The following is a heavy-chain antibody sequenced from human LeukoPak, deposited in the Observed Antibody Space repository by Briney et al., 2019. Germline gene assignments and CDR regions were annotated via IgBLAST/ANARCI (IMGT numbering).Heavy chain of an antibody. CDR2: ISGSGGST. Sequence: GGSLRLSCAASGFSLSIYGVNWVRQAPGKGLEWVSAISGSGGSTYYADSVKGRFTISRDNSKNTLYLQMNSLRAEDTAVYYCAKDRFNILTGYYSAYWGRGTLVTVSS. J-gene: IGHJ4*02. CDR1: GFSLSIYG. CDR3: AKDRFNILTGYYSAY. D-gene: IGHD3-9*01. V-gene: IGHV3-23*01.